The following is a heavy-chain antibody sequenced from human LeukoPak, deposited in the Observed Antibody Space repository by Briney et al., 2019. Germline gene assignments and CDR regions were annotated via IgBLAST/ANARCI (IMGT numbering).Heavy chain of an antibody. CDR3: ARVRGYCSSTSCYRYWYFDL. D-gene: IGHD2-2*01. CDR1: GGPISSGGYS. V-gene: IGHV4-30-2*01. J-gene: IGHJ2*01. Sequence: PSETLSLTCAVSGGPISSGGYSWSWIRQPPGKGLEWIGYIYHSGSTYYNPSLKSRVTISVDRSKNQFSLKLSSVTAADTAVYYCARVRGYCSSTSCYRYWYFDLWGRGTLVTVSS. CDR2: IYHSGST.